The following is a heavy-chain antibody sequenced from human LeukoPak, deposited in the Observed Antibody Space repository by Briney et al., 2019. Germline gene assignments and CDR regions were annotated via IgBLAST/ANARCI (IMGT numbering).Heavy chain of an antibody. CDR1: GFTFSSYA. D-gene: IGHD3-3*01. Sequence: PGGSLRLSCAASGFTFSSYAMHWVRQAPGKGLEWVAVISYDGSNKYYADSVKGRFTISRDNSKNTLYLRMNSLRAEDTAVYYCARGGARITIFGVVTTRGAFDIWGQGTMVTVSS. CDR2: ISYDGSNK. CDR3: ARGGARITIFGVVTTRGAFDI. J-gene: IGHJ3*02. V-gene: IGHV3-30-3*01.